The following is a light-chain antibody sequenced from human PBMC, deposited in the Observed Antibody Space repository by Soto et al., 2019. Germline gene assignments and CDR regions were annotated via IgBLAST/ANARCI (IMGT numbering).Light chain of an antibody. Sequence: QSVLTQPASVSGSPGQSITISCTGISSDVWRYNHVYWYQQHPGKAPKLMIYEVNERPSGVSNRFSGSKSGNTASLTISGLQAEDEADYYCRSFSSDNTPFVLGGGTKATVL. CDR1: SSDVWRYNH. V-gene: IGLV2-14*02. CDR2: EVN. CDR3: RSFSSDNTPFV. J-gene: IGLJ1*01.